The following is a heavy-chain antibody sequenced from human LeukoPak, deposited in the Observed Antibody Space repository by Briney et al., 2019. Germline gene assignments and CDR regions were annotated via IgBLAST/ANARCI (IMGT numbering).Heavy chain of an antibody. V-gene: IGHV3-7*05. J-gene: IGHJ4*02. D-gene: IGHD5-24*01. CDR2: IKEDGTET. Sequence: GGSLRLSCAASGFMFSSNWMSWVRLAPGKGPEWVANIKEDGTETYYVDSVKGRFTISRDNANNSLYLQMNSLRVEDTAVYYCAKEGRSLQTYWGQGTLVTVSS. CDR3: AKEGRSLQTY. CDR1: GFMFSSNW.